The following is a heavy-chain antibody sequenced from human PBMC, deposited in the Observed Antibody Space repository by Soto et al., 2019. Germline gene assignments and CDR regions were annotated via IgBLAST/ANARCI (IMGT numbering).Heavy chain of an antibody. J-gene: IGHJ4*02. D-gene: IGHD1-1*01. V-gene: IGHV3-72*01. Sequence: QPGGSLRLSCAASGFTFSDHYMDWVRQAPGKGLEWIGRTRNKANSYTTEYAASVKGRFTISRDDSKNSLYLQMNSLKTEDTAVYYCARATMGTRDFDYWGQGTLVTVSS. CDR1: GFTFSDHY. CDR2: TRNKANSYTT. CDR3: ARATMGTRDFDY.